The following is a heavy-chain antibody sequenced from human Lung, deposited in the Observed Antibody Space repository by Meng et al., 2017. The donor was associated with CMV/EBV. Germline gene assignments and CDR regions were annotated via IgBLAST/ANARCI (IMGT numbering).Heavy chain of an antibody. CDR2: IIPMRTTT. V-gene: IGHV1-69*10. J-gene: IGHJ6*02. Sequence: SVXVSXXASGDTFSKYVTSGVRQAPGQGLEWMGGIIPMRTTTNYAQRFQGRVTITADMPAATVYMELSSLRSEDTAVYYCVTSEEFYHFRSGWEWYYHYGLDVWGPWXTVTVSS. CDR3: VTSEEFYHFRSGWEWYYHYGLDV. CDR1: GDTFSKYV. D-gene: IGHD3-3*01.